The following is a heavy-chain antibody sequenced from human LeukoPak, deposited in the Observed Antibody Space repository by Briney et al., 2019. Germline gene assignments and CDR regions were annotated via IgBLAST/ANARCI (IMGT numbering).Heavy chain of an antibody. D-gene: IGHD2/OR15-2a*01. CDR2: ISSYTIT. CDR3: TTDARLSSY. J-gene: IGHJ4*02. CDR1: GFSFSSYS. V-gene: IGHV3-48*01. Sequence: PGGSLRLSCAAGGFSFSSYSMNWVRQAPGKRLEWIAYISSYTITYYADFVKGRFTISRDNAKKSLDLQMNSLKTEDTAVYYCTTDARLSSYWGQGTLVTVSS.